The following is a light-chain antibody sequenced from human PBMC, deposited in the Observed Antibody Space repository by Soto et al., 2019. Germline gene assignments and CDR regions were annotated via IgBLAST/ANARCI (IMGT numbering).Light chain of an antibody. V-gene: IGKV1-33*01. Sequence: DIQITQSPSSLSASVGDRVTITCQASQDITLYLNWYQHKPGKAPNLLIHDVSTLETGVPARFSGRGSGTIFTLTIINLQPEDVATYYCQQYDSRPNTFGQGTKVDIK. J-gene: IGKJ2*01. CDR1: QDITLY. CDR2: DVS. CDR3: QQYDSRPNT.